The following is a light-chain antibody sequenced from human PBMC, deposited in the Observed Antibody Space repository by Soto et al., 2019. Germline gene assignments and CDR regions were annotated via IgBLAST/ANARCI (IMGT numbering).Light chain of an antibody. CDR3: MQGQQTPLT. CDR2: WGS. V-gene: IGKV2-28*01. Sequence: DLVMTQSPLSLSVTPGEPASISCRSSQSLLHSSGNNYLDWYVQKPGQSPQLLIYWGSSRASGVPDRFSGSGSGTDFTLKISRVEAEDVGVYDCMQGQQTPLTFGQGTRLEIK. J-gene: IGKJ5*01. CDR1: QSLLHSSGNNY.